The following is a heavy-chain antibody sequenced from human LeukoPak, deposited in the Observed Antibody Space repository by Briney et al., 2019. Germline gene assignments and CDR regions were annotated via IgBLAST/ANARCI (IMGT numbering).Heavy chain of an antibody. Sequence: SETLSLTRAVYGGSFSGSYWSWIRQPPGKGLEWIGEISHSGSTNYNPSLKSRVTISVDTSKNQFSLKLSSVTAADTAVYYCARDSSSWSHAFDIWGQGTMVTVSS. CDR1: GGSFSGSY. CDR2: ISHSGST. V-gene: IGHV4-34*01. D-gene: IGHD6-13*01. CDR3: ARDSSSWSHAFDI. J-gene: IGHJ3*02.